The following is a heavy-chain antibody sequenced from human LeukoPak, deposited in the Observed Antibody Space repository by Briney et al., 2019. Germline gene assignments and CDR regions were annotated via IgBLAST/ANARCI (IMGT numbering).Heavy chain of an antibody. Sequence: GGSLRLSCAASGFTFSSYGMHWVRQAPGKGLEWVAVISYDGSNKYYADSVKGRFTISRDNSQNTLYLQMNSLRAEDTAVYYCAKGSEGRSSTRGWFDPWGQGTLVTVSS. J-gene: IGHJ5*02. V-gene: IGHV3-30*18. CDR3: AKGSEGRSSTRGWFDP. CDR2: ISYDGSNK. D-gene: IGHD2-2*01. CDR1: GFTFSSYG.